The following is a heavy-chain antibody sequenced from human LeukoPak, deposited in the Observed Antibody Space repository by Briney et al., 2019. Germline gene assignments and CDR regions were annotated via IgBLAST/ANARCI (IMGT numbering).Heavy chain of an antibody. V-gene: IGHV4-59*01. CDR3: ARGVLRFLEWHFDY. CDR2: IYYSGST. D-gene: IGHD3-3*01. J-gene: IGHJ4*02. Sequence: SETLSLTCTVSGGSISSYYWSWIRQPPGKGVEWIGYIYYSGSTNYNPSLTSRVTISVDTSKNQFSLKLSSVTAADTAVYYCARGVLRFLEWHFDYWGQGTLVTVSS. CDR1: GGSISSYY.